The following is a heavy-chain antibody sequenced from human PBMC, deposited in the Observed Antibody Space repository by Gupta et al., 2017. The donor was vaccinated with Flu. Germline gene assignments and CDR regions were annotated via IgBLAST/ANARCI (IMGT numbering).Heavy chain of an antibody. CDR3: AKDPAITMVRGDRTPYDY. CDR1: GFTFSSYA. V-gene: IGHV3-23*01. J-gene: IGHJ4*02. Sequence: EVQLLESGGGLVQPGGSLRLSCAASGFTFSSYAMSWVRQAPGKGLEWVSAISGSGGSTYYADSVKGRFTISRDNSKNTLYLQMNSLRAEDTAVYYCAKDPAITMVRGDRTPYDYWGQGTLVTVSS. CDR2: ISGSGGST. D-gene: IGHD3-10*01.